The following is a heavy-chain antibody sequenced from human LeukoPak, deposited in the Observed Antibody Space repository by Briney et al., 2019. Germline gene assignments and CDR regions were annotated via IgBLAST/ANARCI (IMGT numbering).Heavy chain of an antibody. D-gene: IGHD1-26*01. Sequence: SETLSLTCTVFGGAICTGDYFWTWFRQRPGKGLEWIGNSKNTGSTHCNPSLESRVFISVDTSKNQFFLTLSSVTAADTAVYYCARTTGIVGAGFDYWGQGTLVTVSS. CDR2: SKNTGST. CDR1: GGAICTGDYF. J-gene: IGHJ4*02. V-gene: IGHV4-30-4*08. CDR3: ARTTGIVGAGFDY.